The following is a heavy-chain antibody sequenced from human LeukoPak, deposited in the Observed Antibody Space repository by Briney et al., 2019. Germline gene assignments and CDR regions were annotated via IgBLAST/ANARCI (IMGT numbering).Heavy chain of an antibody. CDR3: ARVGESYHDD. D-gene: IGHD1-26*01. V-gene: IGHV3-48*03. Sequence: PGGSLRLSCAASGFTFRSCEMNWVRQTPGKGLEWVSYIDSSGTTIYYADSVKGRFTSSRDNAKTSLHLQMNSLRADDAAVYYCARVGESYHDDWGQGTLVTVSS. J-gene: IGHJ4*02. CDR2: IDSSGTTI. CDR1: GFTFRSCE.